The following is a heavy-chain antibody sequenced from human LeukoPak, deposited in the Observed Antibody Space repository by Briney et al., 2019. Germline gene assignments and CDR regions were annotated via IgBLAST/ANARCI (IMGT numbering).Heavy chain of an antibody. J-gene: IGHJ4*02. CDR1: GFTFSNYD. Sequence: GGSLRLSCVASGFTFSNYDMHWVRQAPGKGLEWVASMRNDGSQIYHADSVKGRFTISRDNSKNTLYLQMNSLRAEDTAVYYCAKDLMIYDFPGPYDYWGQGTLVTVSS. CDR3: AKDLMIYDFPGPYDY. CDR2: MRNDGSQI. D-gene: IGHD3-3*01. V-gene: IGHV3-30*02.